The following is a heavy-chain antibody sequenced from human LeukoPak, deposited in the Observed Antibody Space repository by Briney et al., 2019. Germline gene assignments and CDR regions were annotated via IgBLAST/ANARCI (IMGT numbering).Heavy chain of an antibody. D-gene: IGHD4-17*01. CDR1: GFTFSSYA. CDR3: VYSGDYEKGY. J-gene: IGHJ4*02. Sequence: GGSLRLSCAASGFTFSSYAMHWVRQAPGKGLEWVAVISYDGSNKYYADSVKGRFTISRDNSKNSLYLQMNSLRAEDTAVYYCVYSGDYEKGYWGQGTLVTVSS. CDR2: ISYDGSNK. V-gene: IGHV3-30*04.